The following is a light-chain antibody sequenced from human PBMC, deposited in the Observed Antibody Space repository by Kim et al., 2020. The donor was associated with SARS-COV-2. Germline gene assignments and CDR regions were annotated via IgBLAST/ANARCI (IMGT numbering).Light chain of an antibody. CDR1: QSVSSSY. Sequence: LSPGERATLSCSASQSVSSSYLAWYQQKPGQGPRLLIYGASSRATGIPDRFSGSGSGTDFTLTISRLEPEDFAVYYCQQYNSSPYTFGQGTKLEIK. J-gene: IGKJ2*01. V-gene: IGKV3-20*01. CDR2: GAS. CDR3: QQYNSSPYT.